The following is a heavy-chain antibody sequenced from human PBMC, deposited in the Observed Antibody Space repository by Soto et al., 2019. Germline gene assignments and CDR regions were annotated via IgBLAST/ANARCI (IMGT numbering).Heavy chain of an antibody. V-gene: IGHV3-21*01. CDR1: GFTFSDYS. Sequence: GGSLRLSCAASGFTFSDYSMNWVRQAPGKGLEWVSSISSSSGYIYYADSVKGRFTISRDNAKNSLYLQMNSLRDEDTALYYCARDPSPNWNYGPYYFDYWGQGTLVTVSS. CDR3: ARDPSPNWNYGPYYFDY. D-gene: IGHD1-7*01. J-gene: IGHJ4*02. CDR2: ISSSSGYI.